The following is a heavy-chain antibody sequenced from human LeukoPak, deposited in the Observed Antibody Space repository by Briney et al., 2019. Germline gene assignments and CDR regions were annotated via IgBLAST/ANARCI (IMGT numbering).Heavy chain of an antibody. Sequence: SETLSLTCTVSGGSSSSYYWSWIRQSPGKGLEWIGYIYYSGNTNYNPSLKSRVTISVDTSKNQFSLRLSSVTAADTAVYYCARGRDSSGWYFGYWGQGTLVTVSS. V-gene: IGHV4-59*01. CDR2: IYYSGNT. D-gene: IGHD6-19*01. CDR1: GGSSSSYY. J-gene: IGHJ4*02. CDR3: ARGRDSSGWYFGY.